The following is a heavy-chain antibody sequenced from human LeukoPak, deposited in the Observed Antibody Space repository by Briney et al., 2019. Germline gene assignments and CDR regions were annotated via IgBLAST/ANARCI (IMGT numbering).Heavy chain of an antibody. CDR3: ARVLFNSGYDY. D-gene: IGHD3-9*01. V-gene: IGHV1-2*02. J-gene: IGHJ4*02. CDR1: GSTFTGAY. Sequence: ASVKVSCKPSGSTFTGAYMHWARQAPGQGLEWMGWINPNSGETKFAQKFQGRVTMTRDTSISTVYMDLGGLRSDDTAVYYCARVLFNSGYDYWGQGSLVTVSS. CDR2: INPNSGET.